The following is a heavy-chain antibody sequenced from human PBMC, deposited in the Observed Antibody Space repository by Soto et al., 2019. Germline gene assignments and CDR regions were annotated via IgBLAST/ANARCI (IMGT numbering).Heavy chain of an antibody. Sequence: VSCKASGCTFSSYAISWVRQAPGQGLEWMGGIIPIFGTANYAQKFQGRVTITADESTSTAYMELSSLRSEDTAVYYCANLQADSSSSGPGWFDPWGHGTLVTVSS. CDR1: GCTFSSYA. D-gene: IGHD6-6*01. CDR2: IIPIFGTA. J-gene: IGHJ5*02. V-gene: IGHV1-69*01. CDR3: ANLQADSSSSGPGWFDP.